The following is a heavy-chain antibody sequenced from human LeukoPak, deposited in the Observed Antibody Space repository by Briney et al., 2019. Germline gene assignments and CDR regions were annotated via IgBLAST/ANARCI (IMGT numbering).Heavy chain of an antibody. CDR2: IYSGGST. D-gene: IGHD3-16*01. J-gene: IGHJ4*02. CDR1: GFTVSSNY. Sequence: GGSLRLSCAASGFTVSSNYMSWVRQAPGKGLEWVSVIYSGGSTYYADSVKGRFTISRDNAKNSLYLQLNGLRADDTAVYYCARGPGGAYVTYYFDSWGLGTLVTVSS. CDR3: ARGPGGAYVTYYFDS. V-gene: IGHV3-53*01.